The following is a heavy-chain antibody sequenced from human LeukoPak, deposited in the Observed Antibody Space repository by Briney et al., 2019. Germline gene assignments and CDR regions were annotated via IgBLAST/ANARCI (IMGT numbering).Heavy chain of an antibody. D-gene: IGHD2-15*01. Sequence: NPSRTLPLTCTVAGGSISSGDYYWSWIRQPPGKGLEWIGYIYYSGSTYYNPSLKSRVTISVDTSKNQFSLKLSSVTAADTAVYYCARVAVVANLYYMDVRGKGTTVTVSS. CDR1: GGSISSGDYY. CDR2: IYYSGST. J-gene: IGHJ6*03. V-gene: IGHV4-30-4*08. CDR3: ARVAVVANLYYMDV.